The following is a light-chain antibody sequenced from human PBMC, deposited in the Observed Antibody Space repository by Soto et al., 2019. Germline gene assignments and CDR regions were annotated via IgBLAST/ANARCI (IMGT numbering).Light chain of an antibody. V-gene: IGLV1-44*01. J-gene: IGLJ1*01. CDR3: AAWDDRIYV. Sequence: QSVLTQPPSAAGAPGQTVTISCSGSSSNIGSHTVNWYQHLPGTAPKLLIYSNTQRPLGVPVRFSGSKSGTSASLAISGLQSEDEAEYYWAAWDDRIYVFGDGTKVTVL. CDR1: SSNIGSHT. CDR2: SNT.